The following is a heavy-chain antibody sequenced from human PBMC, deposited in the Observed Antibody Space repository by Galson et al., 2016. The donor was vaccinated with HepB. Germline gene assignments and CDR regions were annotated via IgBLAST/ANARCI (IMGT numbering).Heavy chain of an antibody. D-gene: IGHD6-19*01. J-gene: IGHJ4*02. Sequence: SETLSLTCIVSDASISSYFYNWIRQAPGKGLEWIGHIENSGGTKYNPSLTGRASTSLDPSKNTVFLKLNSVTPADTATYYCATRRGISGWYPFDNWGLGPQVIVSS. V-gene: IGHV4-59*01. CDR1: DASISSYF. CDR3: ATRRGISGWYPFDN. CDR2: IENSGGT.